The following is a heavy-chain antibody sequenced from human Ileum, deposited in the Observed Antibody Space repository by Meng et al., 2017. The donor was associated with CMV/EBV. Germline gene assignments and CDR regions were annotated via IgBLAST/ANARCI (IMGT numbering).Heavy chain of an antibody. CDR3: ARDGATIKYYYYGLDV. V-gene: IGHV4-39*07. CDR2: IYYTGST. D-gene: IGHD5-12*01. CDR1: GGSITSRDHY. Sequence: SETLSLTCTVSGGSITSRDHYWAWIRQPPGKGLEWIGSIYYTGSTYYNPSLKSRVTISIDTSRNQFSLKLNSVTAADTAVYYCARDGATIKYYYYGLDVWGQGTTVTVSS. J-gene: IGHJ6*02.